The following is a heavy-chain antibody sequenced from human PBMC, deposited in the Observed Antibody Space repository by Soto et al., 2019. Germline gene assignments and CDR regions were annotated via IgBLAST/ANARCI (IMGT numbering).Heavy chain of an antibody. J-gene: IGHJ4*02. Sequence: GGSLRLSCTASGFTFNSHAMSWVRRARGKGLEWVSAVDAGGTYTYYADSVKGRFTISRDNSKNMLFLQMNSLGAEDTALYYCARHSGTNQAGRNFDSWGQGILVTVSS. D-gene: IGHD5-12*01. CDR3: ARHSGTNQAGRNFDS. CDR2: VDAGGTYT. V-gene: IGHV3-23*01. CDR1: GFTFNSHA.